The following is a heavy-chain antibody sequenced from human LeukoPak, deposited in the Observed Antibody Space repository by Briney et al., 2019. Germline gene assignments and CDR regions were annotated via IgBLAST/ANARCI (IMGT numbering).Heavy chain of an antibody. J-gene: IGHJ4*02. D-gene: IGHD2-2*01. V-gene: IGHV4-39*07. Sequence: SETLSLTCTVSGGSISSSSYYWGWIRQPSGKGLEWVGSIYYSGSAYYNPSLKSRVTISVDTSKNQFSLKLSSVTAADTAVYYCARDTYCSSTSCYPSPGFDYWGQGTLVTVSS. CDR3: ARDTYCSSTSCYPSPGFDY. CDR2: IYYSGSA. CDR1: GGSISSSSYY.